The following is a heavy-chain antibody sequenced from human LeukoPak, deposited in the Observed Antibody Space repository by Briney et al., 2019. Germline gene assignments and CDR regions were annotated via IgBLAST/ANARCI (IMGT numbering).Heavy chain of an antibody. CDR3: ARDTWGSGGIIDY. Sequence: PSETLSLTCTVPGGSISSYYWSWIRQPPGKGLEWIGYIYYSGSTNYNPSLKSRVTISVDTSKNQFSLKLSSVTAADTAVYYCARDTWGSGGIIDYWGQGTLVTVSS. J-gene: IGHJ4*02. CDR1: GGSISSYY. V-gene: IGHV4-59*01. CDR2: IYYSGST. D-gene: IGHD2-15*01.